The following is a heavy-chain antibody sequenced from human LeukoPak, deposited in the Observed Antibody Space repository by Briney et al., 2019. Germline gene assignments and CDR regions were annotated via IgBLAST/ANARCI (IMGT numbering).Heavy chain of an antibody. V-gene: IGHV3-23*01. Sequence: GGSLRLSCAASGFTFSSYAMSWVRQAPGKGLEWVSAISGSGGSTYYADSVKGRFTISRDNSKNTLYLQMNSLRAEDTAVYYCAKDRFGISRYYYGSSGYYYYWGQGTLVTVSS. J-gene: IGHJ4*02. CDR2: ISGSGGST. CDR3: AKDRFGISRYYYGSSGYYYY. CDR1: GFTFSSYA. D-gene: IGHD3-22*01.